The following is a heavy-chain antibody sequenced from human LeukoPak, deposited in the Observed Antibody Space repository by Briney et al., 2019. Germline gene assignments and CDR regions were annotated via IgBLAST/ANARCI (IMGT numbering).Heavy chain of an antibody. V-gene: IGHV3-53*01. D-gene: IGHD6-19*01. CDR2: IYSGGST. Sequence: PGGSLRPSCAASGFTVISNYMSWVRQAPGKGLEWVSVIYSGGSTYYADSVKGRFTISRDNSKNTLYLQMNSLRAEDTAVYYCASSGIAVAVDYWGQGTLVTVSS. CDR3: ASSGIAVAVDY. J-gene: IGHJ4*02. CDR1: GFTVISNY.